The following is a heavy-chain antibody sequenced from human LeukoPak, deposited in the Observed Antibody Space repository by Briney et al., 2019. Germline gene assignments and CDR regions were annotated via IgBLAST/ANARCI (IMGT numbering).Heavy chain of an antibody. D-gene: IGHD3-10*01. CDR3: ARGNSGGLWFGELLSEYFQH. J-gene: IGHJ1*01. V-gene: IGHV4-4*07. CDR2: IYTSGST. Sequence: SETPSLTCTVSGGSISSYYWSWIRQPAGKGLEWIGRIYTSGSTNYNPSLKSRVTMSVDTSKNQFSLKLSSVTAADTAVYYCARGNSGGLWFGELLSEYFQHWGQGTLVTVSS. CDR1: GGSISSYY.